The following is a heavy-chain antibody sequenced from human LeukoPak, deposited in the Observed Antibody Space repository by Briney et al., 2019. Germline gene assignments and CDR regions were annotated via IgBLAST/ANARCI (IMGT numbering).Heavy chain of an antibody. Sequence: GGSLILSCSASGFSFSAYAMLWVRQAPGRGLEYVSAIGPSGTSTYFADSVKGRFTISRDNSKNTVYLQMSSLRTEDTAVYFCTGSTTGYYSYWGQGTLVTVSS. D-gene: IGHD3-9*01. CDR3: TGSTTGYYSY. CDR1: GFSFSAYA. J-gene: IGHJ4*02. CDR2: IGPSGTST. V-gene: IGHV3-64D*06.